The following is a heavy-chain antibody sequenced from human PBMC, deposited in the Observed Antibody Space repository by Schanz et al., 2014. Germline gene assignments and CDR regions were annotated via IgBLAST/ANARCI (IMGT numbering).Heavy chain of an antibody. V-gene: IGHV1-18*01. J-gene: IGHJ2*01. CDR1: GYTFTDYG. CDR2: LRPDNGHT. Sequence: QVQLVQSGGEMKKPGASVKVSCKASGYTFTDYGLSWVRQAPGQGLEWLVWLRPDNGHTAYSQKVRVTVICTTDTSAITAYMELRSLRSADRSHCDGVRVPSGDESFDLWGRGTLVTVSS. D-gene: IGHD1-26*01. CDR3: VRVPSGDESFDL.